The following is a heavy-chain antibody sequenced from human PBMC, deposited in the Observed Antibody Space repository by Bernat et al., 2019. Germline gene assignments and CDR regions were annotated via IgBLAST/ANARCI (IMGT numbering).Heavy chain of an antibody. V-gene: IGHV3-74*02. CDR3: ARVRVTIFGVVIGLDY. Sequence: EVQLVESGGGLVQPGGSLRLSCAASGFTVSSNYMSWVRQAPGKGLEWVSRINSDGSSTSYADSVKGRFTISRDNAKNTLYLQMNSLRAEDTAVYYCARVRVTIFGVVIGLDYWGQGTLVTVSS. D-gene: IGHD3-3*01. CDR1: GFTVSSNY. CDR2: INSDGSST. J-gene: IGHJ4*02.